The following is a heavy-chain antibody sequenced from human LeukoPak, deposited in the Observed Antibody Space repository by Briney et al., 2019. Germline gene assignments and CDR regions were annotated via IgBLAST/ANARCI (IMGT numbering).Heavy chain of an antibody. D-gene: IGHD6-13*01. CDR2: ISGSGGST. CDR1: GFTSSSYG. J-gene: IGHJ4*02. Sequence: PGGSLRLSCAASGFTSSSYGMSWVRQAPGKGLEWVSAISGSGGSTYYADSVKGRFTISRDNSKNTLYLQMNSLRAEDTAVYYCAKSPTRGILFDYWGQGTLVTVSS. CDR3: AKSPTRGILFDY. V-gene: IGHV3-23*01.